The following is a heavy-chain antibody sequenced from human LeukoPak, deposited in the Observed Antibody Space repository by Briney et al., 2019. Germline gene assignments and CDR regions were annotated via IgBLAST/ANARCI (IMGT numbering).Heavy chain of an antibody. CDR2: IYYSGST. D-gene: IGHD1-1*01. Sequence: SETLSLTCTVSGGSIGSSDYYWSWIRQPPGKGLEWIGSIYYSGSTYYNPSLKSRVTISVDTSKNQFSLKLSSVTAADTAVYYCARLKLELDYWGQGTLVTVSS. V-gene: IGHV4-39*01. J-gene: IGHJ4*02. CDR1: GGSIGSSDYY. CDR3: ARLKLELDY.